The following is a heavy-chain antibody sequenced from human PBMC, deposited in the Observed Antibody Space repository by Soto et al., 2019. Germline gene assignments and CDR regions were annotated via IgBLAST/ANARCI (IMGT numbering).Heavy chain of an antibody. J-gene: IGHJ5*02. D-gene: IGHD3-9*01. CDR2: INHSGST. CDR1: GGSISSYY. Sequence: SETLSLTCTVSGGSISSYYWSWIRQPPGKGLEWIGEINHSGSTNYNPSLKSRVTISVDTSKNQFSLKLSSVTAADTAVYYCARSPPRGVGYFDWLLSSWFDPWGQGTLVTVSS. V-gene: IGHV4-34*01. CDR3: ARSPPRGVGYFDWLLSSWFDP.